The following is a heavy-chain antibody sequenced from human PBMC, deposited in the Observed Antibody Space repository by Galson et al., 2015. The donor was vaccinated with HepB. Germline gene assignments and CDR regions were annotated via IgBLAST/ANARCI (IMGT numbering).Heavy chain of an antibody. CDR2: IFSGGSA. V-gene: IGHV3-66*01. CDR3: ARDYSSAWLGY. J-gene: IGHJ4*02. Sequence: SLRLSCAASGFTVSSAYMSWVRQAPGKGLEWVSIIFSGGSAYYAVSVKGRFTISRDNSKNTLYLQMNSLRAEDTAVYYCARDYSSAWLGYWGQGTLVTVSS. D-gene: IGHD6-25*01. CDR1: GFTVSSAY.